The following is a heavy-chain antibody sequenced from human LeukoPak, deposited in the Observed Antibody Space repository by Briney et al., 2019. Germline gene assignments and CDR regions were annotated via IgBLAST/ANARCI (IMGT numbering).Heavy chain of an antibody. CDR2: IKQDGSEK. Sequence: GGSLGLSCAASGFTFSSYWMSWVRQAPGKGLEWVANIKQDGSEKYYVDSVKGRFTISRDNAKNSLYLQMNSLRAEDTAVYYCARDRGQYSSGYYDYWGQGTLVTVSS. D-gene: IGHD3-22*01. CDR1: GFTFSSYW. CDR3: ARDRGQYSSGYYDY. J-gene: IGHJ4*02. V-gene: IGHV3-7*05.